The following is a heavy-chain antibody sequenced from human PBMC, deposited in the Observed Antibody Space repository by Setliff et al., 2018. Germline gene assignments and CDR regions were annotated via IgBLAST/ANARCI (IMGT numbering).Heavy chain of an antibody. CDR3: GRRQPVDYGLNSRYYYAPEL. CDR1: GYTFRNYG. Sequence: ASVKVSCKTSGYTFRNYGITWVRQAPGQGLEWVGWISVYNAETNYAQKFQGRVTMTADTSTTTAYMELTSLRSDDTAIYYCGRRQPVDYGLNSRYYYAPELWGQGTTVTVSS. J-gene: IGHJ4*02. D-gene: IGHD3-22*01. CDR2: ISVYNAET. V-gene: IGHV1-18*01.